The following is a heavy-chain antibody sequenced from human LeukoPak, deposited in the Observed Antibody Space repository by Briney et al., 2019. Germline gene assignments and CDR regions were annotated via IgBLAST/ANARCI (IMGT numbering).Heavy chain of an antibody. D-gene: IGHD5-12*01. CDR2: ISSDGNDK. CDR1: GATFSSHG. V-gene: IGHV3-30*03. Sequence: GGSLRLSCAASGATFSSHGMHWVRQAPGKGLEWVALISSDGNDKLYGDSVKGRFTISRDDSKSTLYLQMNSLRAEDTAVYYCTTKVIRGNSGDDYDDWGQGTLVTVSS. CDR3: TTKVIRGNSGDDYDD. J-gene: IGHJ4*02.